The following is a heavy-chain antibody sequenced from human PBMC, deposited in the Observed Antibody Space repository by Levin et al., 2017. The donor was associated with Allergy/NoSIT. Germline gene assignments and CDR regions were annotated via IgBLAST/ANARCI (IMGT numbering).Heavy chain of an antibody. CDR2: IYSGGST. Sequence: GGSLRLSCAASGFTVSSNYMSWVRQAPGKGLEWVSVIYSGGSTYYADSVKGRFTISRDNSKNTLYLQMNSLRAEDTAVYYCARGEQIDTYYYYGMDVWGQGTTVTVSS. CDR3: ARGEQIDTYYYYGMDV. J-gene: IGHJ6*02. CDR1: GFTVSSNY. D-gene: IGHD1/OR15-1a*01. V-gene: IGHV3-53*01.